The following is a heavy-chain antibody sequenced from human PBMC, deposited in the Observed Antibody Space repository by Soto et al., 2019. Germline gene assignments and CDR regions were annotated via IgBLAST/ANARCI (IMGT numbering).Heavy chain of an antibody. CDR3: AKDSDYSDLKSYFDF. V-gene: IGHV3-23*01. Sequence: GGSLRLSCAASRFTSSAYAMSWVRQAPGKGLEWVSGISTSGGSTYYADSVKGRFTISRDNSKHTLYLQMNSLRAEDTAVYYCAKDSDYSDLKSYFDFWGQGTLVTVSS. CDR1: RFTSSAYA. J-gene: IGHJ4*02. D-gene: IGHD4-17*01. CDR2: ISTSGGST.